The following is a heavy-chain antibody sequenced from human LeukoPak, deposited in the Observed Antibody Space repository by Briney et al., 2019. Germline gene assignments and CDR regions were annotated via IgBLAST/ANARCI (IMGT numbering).Heavy chain of an antibody. CDR2: IYHSGST. CDR3: AREGNGDYDY. J-gene: IGHJ4*02. CDR1: GYSISSGYY. Sequence: PSETLSLTCTVSGYSISSGYYWGWIRQPPGKGLEWIGSIYHSGSTYYNPSLKSRVTISVDTSKNQFSLKLSSVTAADTAVYYCAREGNGDYDYWGQGTLVTVSS. V-gene: IGHV4-38-2*02. D-gene: IGHD4-17*01.